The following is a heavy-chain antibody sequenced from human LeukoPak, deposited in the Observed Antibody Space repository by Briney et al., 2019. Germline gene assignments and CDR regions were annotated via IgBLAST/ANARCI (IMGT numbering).Heavy chain of an antibody. CDR3: ASGGSYHDY. J-gene: IGHJ4*02. D-gene: IGHD1-26*01. Sequence: SETLSLTCAVYGGSFSGYYWSWIRQPPGKGLEWIGEINHSGSTNYNPSLKSRVTISVDTSKNQFSLKLSSVTAADTAVYYCASGGSYHDYWGQGTLVTVSS. CDR1: GGSFSGYY. V-gene: IGHV4-34*01. CDR2: INHSGST.